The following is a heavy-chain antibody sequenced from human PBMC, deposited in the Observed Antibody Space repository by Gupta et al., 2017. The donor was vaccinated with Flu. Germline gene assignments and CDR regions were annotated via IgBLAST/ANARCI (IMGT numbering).Heavy chain of an antibody. J-gene: IGHJ6*02. CDR2: ISSSGSTI. Sequence: EVQLVESGGGLVQPGGSLRLSCAASGFTFRSYEMNWVRQAPGKGLEWVSYISSSGSTIYYADSVKGRFTISRDNAKNSLYLQMNSLRAEDTAVYYCARAGDYYYYGMDVWGQGTTVTVSS. CDR1: GFTFRSYE. D-gene: IGHD3-10*01. V-gene: IGHV3-48*03. CDR3: ARAGDYYYYGMDV.